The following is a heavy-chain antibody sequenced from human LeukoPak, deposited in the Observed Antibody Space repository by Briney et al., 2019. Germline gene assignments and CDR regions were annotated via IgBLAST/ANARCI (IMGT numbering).Heavy chain of an antibody. CDR1: GYTFTGYY. D-gene: IGHD6-19*01. CDR2: INPSGGST. J-gene: IGHJ3*02. Sequence: ASVKVSCKASGYTFTGYYMHWVRQAPGQGLELMGIINPSGGSTSYAQKFQGRVTMTRDMSTSTVYMELSSLRSEDTAVYYCARDWSEQWLSQNDAFDIWGQGTMVTVSS. CDR3: ARDWSEQWLSQNDAFDI. V-gene: IGHV1-46*01.